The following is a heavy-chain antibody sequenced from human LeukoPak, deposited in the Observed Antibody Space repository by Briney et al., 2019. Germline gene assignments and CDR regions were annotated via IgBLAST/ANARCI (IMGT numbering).Heavy chain of an antibody. J-gene: IGHJ4*02. CDR1: GFTFNKNW. CDR2: ISSSSSYI. CDR3: ARGTYSSSSFDY. D-gene: IGHD6-6*01. V-gene: IGHV3-21*01. Sequence: GGSLRLSCAASGFTFNKNWMSWVRQAPGKGLEWVSSISSSSSYIYYADSVKGRFTISRDNAKNSLYLQMNSLRAEDTAVYYCARGTYSSSSFDYWGQGTLVTVSS.